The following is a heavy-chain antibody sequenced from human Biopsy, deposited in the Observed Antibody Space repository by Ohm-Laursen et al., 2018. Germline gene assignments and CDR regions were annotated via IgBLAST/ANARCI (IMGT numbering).Heavy chain of an antibody. V-gene: IGHV3-15*01. CDR3: TGYTPPVYAFDM. J-gene: IGHJ3*02. D-gene: IGHD5-18*01. Sequence: GSLRLSCAASGFTFSNACMSWVRQAPGKGLEWVARFKTKTDGGTTDYAAPVKGRFTISRDDSKNTLYLQMSSLRAEDTAVYYCTGYTPPVYAFDMWGQGTMVTVSS. CDR1: GFTFSNAC. CDR2: FKTKTDGGTT.